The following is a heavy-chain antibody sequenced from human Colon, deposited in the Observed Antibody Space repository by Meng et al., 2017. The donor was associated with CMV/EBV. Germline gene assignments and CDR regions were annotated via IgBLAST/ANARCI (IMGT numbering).Heavy chain of an antibody. V-gene: IGHV4-39*07. CDR3: ARYKAYGAYYFDF. CDR2: IYDNGNR. J-gene: IGHJ4*02. CDR1: GAAVTRGRYE. Sequence: VSGAAVTRGRYEGDGDGRPPGRGMGGVANIYDNGNRGMNTTLKSRDAISVDTSTKQVSLNLMSVTAADSAIYYCARYKAYGAYYFDFWGQGTLVTVSS. D-gene: IGHD4/OR15-4a*01.